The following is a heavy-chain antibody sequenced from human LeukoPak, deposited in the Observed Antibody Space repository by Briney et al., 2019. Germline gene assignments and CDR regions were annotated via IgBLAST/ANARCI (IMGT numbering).Heavy chain of an antibody. CDR1: GFTFRSYA. CDR2: ISGSGGST. CDR3: AKPAVAGTYLSGSDY. D-gene: IGHD6-19*01. V-gene: IGHV3-23*01. J-gene: IGHJ4*02. Sequence: GGSLRLSCAASGFTFRSYAMSWVRQAPGKGLEGVAGISGSGGSTYYAESVKGRFTISRDNSKNTLYLQMSSLRAEDTAVYYCAKPAVAGTYLSGSDYWGQGTLVTVSS.